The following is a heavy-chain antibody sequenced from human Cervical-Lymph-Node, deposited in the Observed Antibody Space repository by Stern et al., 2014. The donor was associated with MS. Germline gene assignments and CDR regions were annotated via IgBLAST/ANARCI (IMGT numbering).Heavy chain of an antibody. CDR3: ARGPKFGAFDV. V-gene: IGHV1-2*06. J-gene: IGHJ3*01. CDR2: INPQSGAT. CDR1: GYTFTGSF. Sequence: VQLVESGAEVKRPGASLKVSCTTSGYTFTGSFMSWVRQAPGQWLEWIGLINPQSGATDYAAQVEGRVTQTRDTAITTAYMEVIRLASDDTAVYYCARGPKFGAFDVWGQGTVITVS. D-gene: IGHD3-3*01.